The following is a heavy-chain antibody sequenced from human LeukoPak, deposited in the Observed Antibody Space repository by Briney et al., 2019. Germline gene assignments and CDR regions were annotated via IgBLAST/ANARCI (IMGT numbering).Heavy chain of an antibody. V-gene: IGHV1-69*13. D-gene: IGHD6-6*01. CDR3: ARDSTAARPLGYYYYGMDV. J-gene: IGHJ6*02. CDR1: GGTFSSYA. Sequence: SVKVSCKASGGTFSSYAITWVRQAPGQGLEWMGGIIPIFGTANYAQKFQGSVTITADESTSTAYMELSSLRSEDTAVYYCARDSTAARPLGYYYYGMDVWGQGTTVTVSS. CDR2: IIPIFGTA.